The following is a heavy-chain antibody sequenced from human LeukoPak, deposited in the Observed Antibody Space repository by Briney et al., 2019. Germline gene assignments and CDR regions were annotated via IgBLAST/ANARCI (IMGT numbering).Heavy chain of an antibody. J-gene: IGHJ3*02. CDR2: IYNSGST. CDR3: AKTQTMMGAFDI. D-gene: IGHD3-22*01. V-gene: IGHV4-4*09. Sequence: SETLSLTCTLSGGSISSYYWSWIRQPPGKGLEWIGYIYNSGSTYYNPSLKSRVTISVDTSKKQFSLKLSSVTAADTAVYYCAKTQTMMGAFDIWGQGTKVTVSS. CDR1: GGSISSYY.